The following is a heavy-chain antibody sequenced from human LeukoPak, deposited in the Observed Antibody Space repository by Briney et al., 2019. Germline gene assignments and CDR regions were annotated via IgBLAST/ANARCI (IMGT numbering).Heavy chain of an antibody. V-gene: IGHV4-39*07. D-gene: IGHD3-3*02. CDR2: ILYSGDT. J-gene: IGHJ5*02. CDR1: GGSISSSNYY. Sequence: SETLSLTCTVSGGSISSSNYYWGWIRQPPGKGLEWIGSILYSGDTHYIPSFKSRATISVDTSKNQFSLKLTSVTAADTAVYYCVRLTIFGVLTINWFDPWGQGTLVTVSS. CDR3: VRLTIFGVLTINWFDP.